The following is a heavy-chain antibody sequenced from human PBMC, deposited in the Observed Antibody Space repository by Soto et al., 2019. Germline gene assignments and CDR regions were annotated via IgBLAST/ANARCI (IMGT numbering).Heavy chain of an antibody. D-gene: IGHD2-15*01. V-gene: IGHV3-23*01. Sequence: EVQLLESGGGLVQPGGSLRLSCAASGFTFRRYAMTWVRQAPGKGLEWVSAISGDDDTTYHADSVKGRFTISRDNSKNTLYLQMNSLRAEDTALYYCAKNRGYGLGFDPWGQGTLVTVSS. CDR2: ISGDDDTT. CDR3: AKNRGYGLGFDP. J-gene: IGHJ5*02. CDR1: GFTFRRYA.